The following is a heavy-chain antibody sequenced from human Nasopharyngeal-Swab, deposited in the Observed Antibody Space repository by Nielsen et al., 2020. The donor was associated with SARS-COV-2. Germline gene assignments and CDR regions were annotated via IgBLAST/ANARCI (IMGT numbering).Heavy chain of an antibody. D-gene: IGHD4-17*01. CDR1: GDSVSSSSAA. CDR2: TYYRSKWYN. V-gene: IGHV6-1*01. J-gene: IGHJ6*03. Sequence: SETLCLTCAISGDSVSSSSAAWNWIRQSPSRGLEWLGRTYYRSKWYNDYAVSVKSRITINPDTSKNQFSLHLNSVTPEDTAVYYCARARGAYGDYYYYYYTDVWGKGTTVTVSS. CDR3: ARARGAYGDYYYYYYTDV.